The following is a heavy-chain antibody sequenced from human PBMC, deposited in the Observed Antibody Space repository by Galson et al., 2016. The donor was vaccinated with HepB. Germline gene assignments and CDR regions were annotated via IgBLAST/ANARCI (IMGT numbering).Heavy chain of an antibody. V-gene: IGHV3-74*03. CDR3: ARDKGADTPFDY. CDR2: ITSDGSSI. Sequence: LRLSCAASGFTFSSYWIHWVRQAPGKGLVWVSRITSDGSSITYADFVKGRFTVSRDNAKNTVYLQMTRLRVEDTAVYYCARDKGADTPFDYWSQGSRVTVAS. J-gene: IGHJ4*02. D-gene: IGHD3-16*01. CDR1: GFTFSSYW.